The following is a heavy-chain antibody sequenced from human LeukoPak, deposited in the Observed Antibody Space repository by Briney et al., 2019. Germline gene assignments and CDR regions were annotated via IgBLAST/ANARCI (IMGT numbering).Heavy chain of an antibody. CDR3: ARAGYSGSLTFGY. Sequence: SQTLSLTCTVSGGSISSGGYYWSWIRQHPGKGLEWIGYIYYSGSTYYNPSLKSRVTISVDTSKNQFSLKLSSVTAADTAVCYCARAGYSGSLTFGYWGQGTLVTVSS. J-gene: IGHJ4*02. CDR2: IYYSGST. V-gene: IGHV4-31*03. CDR1: GGSISSGGYY. D-gene: IGHD1-26*01.